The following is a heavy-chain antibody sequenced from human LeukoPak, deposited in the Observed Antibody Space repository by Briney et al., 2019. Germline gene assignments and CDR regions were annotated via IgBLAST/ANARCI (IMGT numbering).Heavy chain of an antibody. CDR1: GFTFISYA. J-gene: IGHJ4*02. V-gene: IGHV3-23*01. Sequence: GGSLRLSCAASGFTFISYAMSWVRQAPGKGLEWVSSISGSGGRTSYADSVQGRFTISRDNSKNTLYLELNSLRAEDAAVYFCAMAVVGSGWTLDYWGQGTLVTVS. CDR3: AMAVVGSGWTLDY. D-gene: IGHD6-19*01. CDR2: ISGSGGRT.